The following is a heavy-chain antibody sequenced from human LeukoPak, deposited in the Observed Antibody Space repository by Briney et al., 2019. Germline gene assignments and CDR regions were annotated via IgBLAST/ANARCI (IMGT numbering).Heavy chain of an antibody. Sequence: GGSLRLSCTASGFTFSSYSMNLVRQAPGKGLEWVSSIGSSSGYIYYADSVKGRFTIPRDNAKNSLYLQMNSLRTEDTAVYYCARALLRWGQGTLVTVSS. CDR2: IGSSSGYI. CDR3: ARALLR. V-gene: IGHV3-21*01. CDR1: GFTFSSYS. J-gene: IGHJ4*02.